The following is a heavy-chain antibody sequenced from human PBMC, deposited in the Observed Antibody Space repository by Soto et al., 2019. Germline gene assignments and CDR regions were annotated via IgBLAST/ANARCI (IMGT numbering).Heavy chain of an antibody. D-gene: IGHD4-17*01. CDR3: ARGSYGGNSPWGDV. J-gene: IGHJ6*02. CDR2: INPNSGGT. V-gene: IGHV1-2*02. Sequence: VAAVKCSCKASGYTFTGYYMHWVRQAPGQGLEWMGWINPNSGGTNYAQKFQGRVTMTRDTSISTAYMELSRLRSDVTAVSYCARGSYGGNSPWGDVWGQGTRVTVSS. CDR1: GYTFTGYY.